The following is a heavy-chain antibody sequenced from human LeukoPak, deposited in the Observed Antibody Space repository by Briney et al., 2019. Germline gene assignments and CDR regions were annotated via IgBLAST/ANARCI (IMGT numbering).Heavy chain of an antibody. CDR1: GGSISSYY. CDR2: IYYSGST. CDR3: ARYGLAYTYDF. Sequence: SETLSLTCTVSGGSISSYYWSWIRQPPGKGLEWIGYIYYSGSTYYNPSLKSRVTMSVDTSKNQFSLKLSSVTAADTAVYYCARYGLAYTYDFWGQGTLVTVSS. D-gene: IGHD3-16*01. J-gene: IGHJ4*02. V-gene: IGHV4-59*01.